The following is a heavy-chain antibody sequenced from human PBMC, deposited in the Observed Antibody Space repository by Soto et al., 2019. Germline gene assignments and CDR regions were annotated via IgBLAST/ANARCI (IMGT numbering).Heavy chain of an antibody. CDR2: IIPILGIA. V-gene: IGHV1-69*02. D-gene: IGHD2-15*01. J-gene: IGHJ6*03. CDR1: GGTFSSYT. Sequence: QVQLVQSGAEVKKPGSSVKVSCKASGGTFSSYTISWVRQAPGQGLEWMGRIIPILGIANYAQKFQGRVTITADKSTSTAYMELSSLRSADTAVYYCATTSYCSGGRRSEGPGDYYYYYYMDVWGKGTTVTVSS. CDR3: ATTSYCSGGRRSEGPGDYYYYYYMDV.